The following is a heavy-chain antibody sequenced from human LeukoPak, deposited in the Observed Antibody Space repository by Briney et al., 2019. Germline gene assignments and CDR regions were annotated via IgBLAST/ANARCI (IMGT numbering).Heavy chain of an antibody. V-gene: IGHV3-7*05. CDR3: ARGIGWFEY. CDR2: INQNGGEK. J-gene: IGHJ5*01. CDR1: GFTLCDSR. Sequence: GGSLRLSCAASGFTLCDSRMIWVRQAPGEGLEWVANINQNGGEKEYVDSVKGRFTISRDNAKNSLFLQMNRLRAEDTAVYYCARGIGWFEYWGQGTLVTVSS. D-gene: IGHD2-15*01.